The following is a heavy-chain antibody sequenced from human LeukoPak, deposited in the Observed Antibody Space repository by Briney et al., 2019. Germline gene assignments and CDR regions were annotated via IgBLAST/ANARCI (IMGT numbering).Heavy chain of an antibody. CDR2: INHSGST. Sequence: PSETLSLTCAVYGGSFSGYYWSWIRQPPGKGLEGIGEINHSGSTNYNPSLTSRGTISVETSKNQFSLKLSSVTAADTAVYYCAAADSSGAHDYWGQGTLVTVSS. CDR3: AAADSSGAHDY. V-gene: IGHV4-34*01. CDR1: GGSFSGYY. D-gene: IGHD3-22*01. J-gene: IGHJ4*02.